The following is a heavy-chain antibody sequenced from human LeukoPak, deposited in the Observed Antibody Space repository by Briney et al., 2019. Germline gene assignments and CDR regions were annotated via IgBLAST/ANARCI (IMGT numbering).Heavy chain of an antibody. J-gene: IGHJ4*02. V-gene: IGHV3-49*04. CDR3: SSSTSWHLFDD. Sequence: GGSLRLSCTASGFTFGDYAMSWVRQAPGKGLEWVGFISSKANDRTKAYAASVKVRFTISRDDSKSIADLQMNSQKSEDTAVYYGSSSTSWHLFDDWGQGTLVTVSS. CDR1: GFTFGDYA. CDR2: ISSKANDRTK. D-gene: IGHD2-2*01.